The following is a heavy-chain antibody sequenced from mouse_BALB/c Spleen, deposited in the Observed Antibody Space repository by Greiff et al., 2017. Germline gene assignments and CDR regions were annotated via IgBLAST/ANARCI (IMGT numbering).Heavy chain of an antibody. CDR2: INPSTGYT. Sequence: QVQLQQSGAELAKPGASVKMSCKASGYTFTSYWMHWVKQRPGQGLEWIGYINPSTGYTEYNQKFKDKATLTADKSSSTAYMQLSSLTSEDSAVYYCARWGLTGTLADWGQGTLVTVSA. CDR3: ARWGLTGTLAD. V-gene: IGHV1-7*01. CDR1: GYTFTSYW. J-gene: IGHJ3*01. D-gene: IGHD4-1*01.